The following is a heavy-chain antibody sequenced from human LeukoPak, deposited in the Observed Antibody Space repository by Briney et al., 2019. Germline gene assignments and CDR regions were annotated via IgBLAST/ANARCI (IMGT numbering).Heavy chain of an antibody. V-gene: IGHV3-23*01. J-gene: IGHJ4*02. Sequence: GGSLRLSCAASGFTFSTFAMIWVRQPPGKGLEWVSSIFPSGGEIHYADSVRGRFTISRDNSKNTLYLQMNSLKTEDTAVYYCTRLSGDNWNYGGNFDSWGQGTLVTVSS. D-gene: IGHD1-7*01. CDR3: TRLSGDNWNYGGNFDS. CDR2: IFPSGGEI. CDR1: GFTFSTFA.